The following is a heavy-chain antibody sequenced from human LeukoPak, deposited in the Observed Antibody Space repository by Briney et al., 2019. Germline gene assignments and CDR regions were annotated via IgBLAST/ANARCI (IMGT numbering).Heavy chain of an antibody. CDR2: ISSSSSYI. CDR1: GFTFSSYS. V-gene: IGHV3-21*01. D-gene: IGHD2-21*02. J-gene: IGHJ4*02. Sequence: NAGGSLRLSCAASGFTFSSYSMNWVRQAPGKGLEGVSSISSSSSYIYYADTVKGRFTISRDNAKNSPYLQMNSLRAEDTAVYYCARVGVVTTFYFDYWGQGTLVTVSS. CDR3: ARVGVVTTFYFDY.